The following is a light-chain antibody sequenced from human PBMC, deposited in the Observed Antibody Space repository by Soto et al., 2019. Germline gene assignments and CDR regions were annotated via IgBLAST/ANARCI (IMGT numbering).Light chain of an antibody. V-gene: IGLV2-11*01. CDR2: DVN. Sequence: QSALTQPRSVSGSPGQSVTLSCTGTSSDVGGYHYVSWYQHHPGKAPKIIIFDVNQRPSGVPDRFSGSKSGNTASLTISGLQTEDEADYYCCSYAGSYTLVFGGGTKLPVL. CDR3: CSYAGSYTLV. CDR1: SSDVGGYHY. J-gene: IGLJ2*01.